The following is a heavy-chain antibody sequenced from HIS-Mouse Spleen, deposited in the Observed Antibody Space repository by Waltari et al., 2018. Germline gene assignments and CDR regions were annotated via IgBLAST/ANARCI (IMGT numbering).Heavy chain of an antibody. CDR1: VGPISSSSYY. J-gene: IGHJ2*01. CDR2: IYYSGST. Sequence: QLQLQGSGPGLVKPSETLSLTCTVSVGPISSSSYYWGRIRQPPGKGLEWIGSIYYSGSTYYNPSLKSRVTISVDTSKNQFSLKLSSVTAADTAVYYCAREIPYSSSWYDWYFDLWGRGTLVTVSS. V-gene: IGHV4-39*07. CDR3: AREIPYSSSWYDWYFDL. D-gene: IGHD6-13*01.